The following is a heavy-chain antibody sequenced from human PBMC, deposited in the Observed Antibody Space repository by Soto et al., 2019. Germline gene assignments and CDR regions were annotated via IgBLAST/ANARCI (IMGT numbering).Heavy chain of an antibody. CDR2: IMPVFPTP. CDR1: GGTFSTST. D-gene: IGHD1-1*01. CDR3: ARDKDRLQLGGNYYYFLDV. Sequence: QVQLVQSGAEVKKPGSSVKVSCKASGGTFSTSTISWVRQAPGQGLEWVGGIMPVFPTPDYAQKFQGRVTITADESTTTAYLELTSLRTDDTSVYYCARDKDRLQLGGNYYYFLDVWGQGTAITVSS. J-gene: IGHJ6*02. V-gene: IGHV1-69*12.